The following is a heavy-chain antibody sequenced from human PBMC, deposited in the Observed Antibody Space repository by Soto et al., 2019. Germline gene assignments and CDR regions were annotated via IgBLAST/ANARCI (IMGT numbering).Heavy chain of an antibody. CDR1: GFTFTSSA. Sequence: SVQVSCKASGFTFTSSAMHWVRQARGQRLEWIGWIVVGSGNTNYAQKFQERVTITRDMSTSTAYMELSSLRSEDTAVYYCAAEGIYSGYDFAFDIWGQGTMVTVSS. D-gene: IGHD5-12*01. J-gene: IGHJ3*02. V-gene: IGHV1-58*02. CDR3: AAEGIYSGYDFAFDI. CDR2: IVVGSGNT.